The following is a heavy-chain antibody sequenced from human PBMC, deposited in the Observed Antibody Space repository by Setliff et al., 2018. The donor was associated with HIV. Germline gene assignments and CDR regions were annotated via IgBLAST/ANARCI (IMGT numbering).Heavy chain of an antibody. Sequence: LRLSCSASGFSFSNYAMHWVRQAPGKGLEYVSAISGNGSNQYYADSVKGRFTISRDNSKNTLYLQMNSLRAEDTAVYYCAKCGGVTCYSASWYFDYWGQGTLVTVSS. CDR1: GFSFSNYA. D-gene: IGHD2-15*01. V-gene: IGHV3-64*04. J-gene: IGHJ4*02. CDR2: ISGNGSNQ. CDR3: AKCGGVTCYSASWYFDY.